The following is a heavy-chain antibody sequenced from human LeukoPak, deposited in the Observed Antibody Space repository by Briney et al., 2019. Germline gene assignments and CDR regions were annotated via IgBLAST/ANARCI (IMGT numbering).Heavy chain of an antibody. D-gene: IGHD3-9*01. Sequence: PGGSLRLSCAASGSTFSSYWMSWVRQAPGKGLEWVANIKQDGSEKYYVDSVKGRFTISRDNAKNSLYLQMNSLRAEDTAVYYCARGNRSYFDWLFWYWGQGTLVTVSS. J-gene: IGHJ4*02. CDR3: ARGNRSYFDWLFWY. V-gene: IGHV3-7*01. CDR2: IKQDGSEK. CDR1: GSTFSSYW.